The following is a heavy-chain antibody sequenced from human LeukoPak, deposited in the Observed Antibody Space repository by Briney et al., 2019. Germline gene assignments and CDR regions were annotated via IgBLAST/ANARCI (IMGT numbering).Heavy chain of an antibody. D-gene: IGHD3-10*01. CDR2: ISGSGGST. V-gene: IGHV3-23*01. J-gene: IGHJ4*02. Sequence: GGSLRLSXAASGFTFSSYAMSWVRQAPGKGLEWVSAISGSGGSTYYADSVKGRFTISRDNSKNTLYQQMNSLRAEDTAVYYCAFSTYYYGSGSYYRGDYFDYWGQGTLVTVSS. CDR1: GFTFSSYA. CDR3: AFSTYYYGSGSYYRGDYFDY.